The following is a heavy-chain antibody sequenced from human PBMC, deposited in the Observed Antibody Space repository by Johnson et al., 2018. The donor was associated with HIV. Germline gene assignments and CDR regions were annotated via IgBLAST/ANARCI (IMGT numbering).Heavy chain of an antibody. Sequence: MQLVESGGGLVKPGGSLRLSCAASGFTFSNAWMSWVRQAPGKGLEWVGRIKSKTDGGTTGYAAPVKGRFTISRDDSKNTLYLQMNSLKTEDTAVYYCTTEWWSYAFDIWGQGTMVTVSS. D-gene: IGHD2-15*01. CDR2: IKSKTDGGTT. J-gene: IGHJ3*02. CDR1: GFTFSNAW. CDR3: TTEWWSYAFDI. V-gene: IGHV3-15*01.